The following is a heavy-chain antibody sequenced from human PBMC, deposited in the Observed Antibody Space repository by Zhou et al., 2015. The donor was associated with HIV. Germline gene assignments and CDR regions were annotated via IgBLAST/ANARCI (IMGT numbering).Heavy chain of an antibody. Sequence: QVLLVQSGAEVKKPGASVKVSCKTSGYAFTYYAISWVRQAPGQGLEWMGWINADNGKTNYAQKFQGRVTMTRNTSISTAYMELSSLRSEDTAVYYCARGPGQWPRLDWGQGTLVTVSS. V-gene: IGHV1-18*01. D-gene: IGHD6-19*01. CDR3: ARGPGQWPRLD. CDR1: GYAFTYYA. J-gene: IGHJ4*02. CDR2: INADNGKT.